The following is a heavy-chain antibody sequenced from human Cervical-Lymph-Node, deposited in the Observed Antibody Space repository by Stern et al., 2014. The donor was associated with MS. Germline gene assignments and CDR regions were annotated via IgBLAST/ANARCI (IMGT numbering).Heavy chain of an antibody. Sequence: VQLVESGGGVVQPGRSLRLSCAASGFTFSNYGMPWVRQAPGKGLEWLAVIWYDGNKKYYADSVKGRFTISRDNSKNTLFLQMSSLTAEDTALYYCARGNWNYEGMGYWGQGTLVTVPS. D-gene: IGHD1-7*01. V-gene: IGHV3-33*01. CDR1: GFTFSNYG. CDR3: ARGNWNYEGMGY. CDR2: IWYDGNKK. J-gene: IGHJ4*02.